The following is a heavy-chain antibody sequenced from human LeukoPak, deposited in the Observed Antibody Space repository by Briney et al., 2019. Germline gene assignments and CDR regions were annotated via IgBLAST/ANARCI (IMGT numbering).Heavy chain of an antibody. J-gene: IGHJ4*02. CDR2: IYYSGST. D-gene: IGHD3-3*01. V-gene: IGHV4-59*11. CDR3: ASLFWSGYFFDY. Sequence: SETLSLTCTVSGGSISSRYWSWIRQPPGKGLEWIGYIYYSGSTNYNPSLKSRVTISVDTSKNQFSLKLSSVTAADTAVYYCASLFWSGYFFDYWGRGTLVTVSS. CDR1: GGSISSRY.